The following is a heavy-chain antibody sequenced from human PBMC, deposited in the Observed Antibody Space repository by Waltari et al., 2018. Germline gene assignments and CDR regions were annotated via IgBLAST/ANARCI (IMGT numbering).Heavy chain of an antibody. CDR1: GYTFTTYY. CDR2: IHPSGGST. V-gene: IGHV1-46*01. D-gene: IGHD6-6*01. J-gene: IGHJ4*02. CDR3: ARESIAARTFGY. Sequence: QVQLVQSGAEVKKPGASVKVSCEASGYTFTTYYMHWVRQAPGQGLEWMGVIHPSGGSTDYAQRFQGRVTMTRDTSTSTVYMELSSLKSEDTAVYYWARESIAARTFGYWGQGTLVTVSS.